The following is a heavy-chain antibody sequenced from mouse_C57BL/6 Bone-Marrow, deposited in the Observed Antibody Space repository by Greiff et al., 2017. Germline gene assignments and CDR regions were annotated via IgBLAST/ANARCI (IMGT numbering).Heavy chain of an antibody. D-gene: IGHD2-4*01. CDR1: GFNIKDDY. J-gene: IGHJ4*01. CDR3: TTEDYDGDYYAMDD. V-gene: IGHV14-4*01. Sequence: VQLQQSGAELVRPGASVKLSCTASGFNIKDDYMHWVKQRPEQGLEWIGWIDPENGDTEYASKFQGKATITADTSSNTAYLQLSSLNSEDTAVYYCTTEDYDGDYYAMDDWGQGTSVTVSS. CDR2: IDPENGDT.